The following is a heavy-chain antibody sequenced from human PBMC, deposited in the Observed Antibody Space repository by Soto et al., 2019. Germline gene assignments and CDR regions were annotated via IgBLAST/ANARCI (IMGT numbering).Heavy chain of an antibody. CDR2: IYYSGST. Sequence: QLQLQESGPGLVKPSETLSLTCTVSGGSISSSSYYWGWIRQPPGKGLEWIGSIYYSGSTYYNPSLKSRVTIAVDTSKNSFSLKLSSVTAADTAVYYGARREKRGPILTFDYWGQGTLVTVSS. CDR3: ARREKRGPILTFDY. J-gene: IGHJ4*02. V-gene: IGHV4-39*02. CDR1: GGSISSSSYY. D-gene: IGHD3-3*01.